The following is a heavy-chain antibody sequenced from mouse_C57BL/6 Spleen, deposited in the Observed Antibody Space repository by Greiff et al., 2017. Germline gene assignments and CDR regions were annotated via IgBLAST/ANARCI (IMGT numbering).Heavy chain of an antibody. CDR1: GYTFTDYE. D-gene: IGHD2-2*01. J-gene: IGHJ2*01. V-gene: IGHV1-15*01. CDR3: TIWLSTMVTTGYYFDY. Sequence: VQLQQSGAELVRPGASVTLSCKASGYTFTDYEMHWVKQTPVHGLEWIGAIDPETGGTDYTQKFQGKAILTADKSSSTAYMELRCLTSEDSAVYYCTIWLSTMVTTGYYFDYWGQGTTLTVSS. CDR2: IDPETGGT.